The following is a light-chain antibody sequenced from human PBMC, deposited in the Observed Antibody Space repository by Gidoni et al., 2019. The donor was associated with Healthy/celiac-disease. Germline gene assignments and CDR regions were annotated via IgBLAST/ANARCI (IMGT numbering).Light chain of an antibody. CDR3: QQYNNWLWT. CDR2: GAS. J-gene: IGKJ1*01. CDR1: QSVSSN. V-gene: IGKV3-15*01. Sequence: LVMPHPPATLSVSPGERATLACRASQSVSSNLAWYQQKPGQAPRLLIYGASTRATGIPARFSGSGSGTEFTLTISSLQSEDFAVYYCQQYNNWLWTFGQGTKVEIK.